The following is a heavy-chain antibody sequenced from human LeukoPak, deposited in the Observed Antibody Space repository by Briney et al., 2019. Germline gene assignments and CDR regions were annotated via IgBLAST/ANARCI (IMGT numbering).Heavy chain of an antibody. Sequence: SETLSHTCTVSGVSISTSSYYWGWIRQPPGKGLEWIAKIYFNGGTAYNPSLKSRVAIFVETSKNQFSLKVNSVTAADTAVYYCARGIAANMDYWGQGTLVTVSS. CDR1: GVSISTSSYY. D-gene: IGHD6-25*01. V-gene: IGHV4-39*01. CDR2: IYFNGGT. CDR3: ARGIAANMDY. J-gene: IGHJ4*02.